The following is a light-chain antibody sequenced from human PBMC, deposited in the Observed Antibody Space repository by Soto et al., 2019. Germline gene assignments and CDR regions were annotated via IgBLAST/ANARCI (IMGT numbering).Light chain of an antibody. V-gene: IGKV1-5*03. J-gene: IGKJ4*01. CDR3: QRYNTYPLT. CDR2: DAS. CDR1: QSISTW. Sequence: DILMTQSPSTLSASVGDRVTITCRASQSISTWLAWYQQKPGKAPKLLIYDASSVEGGVPSRFSGSGSGTEFNITISNLQPDDSATYYYQRYNTYPLTFGGGTTVEIK.